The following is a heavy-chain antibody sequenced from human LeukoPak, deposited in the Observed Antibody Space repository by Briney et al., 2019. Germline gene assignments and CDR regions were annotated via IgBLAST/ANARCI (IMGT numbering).Heavy chain of an antibody. Sequence: ASVKVSCKASGYTFTGYYMHWVRQAPGQGLEWMGWINPNSGGTNYAQRFQGRVTMTRDTSISTAYMELSRLRSDDTAVYYCARNGGLRFLEWLPYYFDYWGQGTLVTVSS. V-gene: IGHV1-2*02. CDR2: INPNSGGT. D-gene: IGHD3-3*01. CDR1: GYTFTGYY. CDR3: ARNGGLRFLEWLPYYFDY. J-gene: IGHJ4*02.